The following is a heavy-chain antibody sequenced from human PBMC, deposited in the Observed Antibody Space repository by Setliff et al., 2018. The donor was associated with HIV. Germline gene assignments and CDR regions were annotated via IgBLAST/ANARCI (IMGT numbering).Heavy chain of an antibody. V-gene: IGHV4-34*01. CDR3: ARLILNWNYFDY. Sequence: SETLSLTCAVYGGSFSGDSWSWIRQPRIGEINHNGSTNYNPSLKSRVTISVDTSKNQFSLKLSSVTAADTAVYYCARLILNWNYFDYWGQGTLVTVSS. D-gene: IGHD1-20*01. CDR2: INHNGST. CDR1: GGSFSGDS. J-gene: IGHJ4*02.